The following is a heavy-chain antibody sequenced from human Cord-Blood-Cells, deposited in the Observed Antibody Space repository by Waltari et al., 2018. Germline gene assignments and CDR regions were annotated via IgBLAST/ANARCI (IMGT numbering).Heavy chain of an antibody. Sequence: EVHLVASGGGLVKHGGSLRLSCAASGFTFSSYSRTCVRHAPGKGLEWTSSISSSSSYIYYADSVKGRFTITRDNANNSLYVQMNSLRAEDTAVYYCARDCSGGSCYDYWGQGTLVTVSS. CDR3: ARDCSGGSCYDY. J-gene: IGHJ4*02. CDR1: GFTFSSYS. CDR2: ISSSSSYI. D-gene: IGHD2-15*01. V-gene: IGHV3-21*01.